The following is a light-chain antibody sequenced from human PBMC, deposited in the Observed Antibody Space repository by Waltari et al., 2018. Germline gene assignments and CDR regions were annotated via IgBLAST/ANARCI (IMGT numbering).Light chain of an antibody. Sequence: VLTQPPSASGTPAPRVTISCSGRISNLATNYVSWYQQFPGTATKLLIQRSNQRPSGVPARFSGSKSGTSASLAISGLRAEDEADYYCASWDDSLSVGVFGGGTKLTVL. V-gene: IGLV1-47*01. J-gene: IGLJ3*02. CDR2: RSN. CDR1: ISNLATNY. CDR3: ASWDDSLSVGV.